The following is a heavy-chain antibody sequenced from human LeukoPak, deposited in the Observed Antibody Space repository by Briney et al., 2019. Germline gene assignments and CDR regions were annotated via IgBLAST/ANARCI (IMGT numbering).Heavy chain of an antibody. J-gene: IGHJ4*02. CDR3: ARDLDPGSSSSDFLGLGDY. D-gene: IGHD6-6*01. Sequence: ASVKVSCKASGYTFTGYYIHWVRQAPGQGLEWMGWINPNSGGTNYAQKFQGRVTMTTDTSTSTAYMELRSLRSDDTAVYYCARDLDPGSSSSDFLGLGDYWGQGTLVTVSS. CDR1: GYTFTGYY. CDR2: INPNSGGT. V-gene: IGHV1-2*02.